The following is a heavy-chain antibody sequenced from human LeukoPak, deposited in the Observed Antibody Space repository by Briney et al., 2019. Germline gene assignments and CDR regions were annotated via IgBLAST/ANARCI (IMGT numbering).Heavy chain of an antibody. CDR1: GFTFSSFA. CDR3: AKKEGGFDH. D-gene: IGHD1-26*01. J-gene: IGHJ4*02. CDR2: LSANGRNT. Sequence: AGGSLRLSCAASGFTFSSFAMSWVRQAPGKGLEWVSSLSANGRNTYYADSVKGRFTISRDNSMNTLYLQMNSLRAEDTAVYYCAKKEGGFDHWGQGALVTVSS. V-gene: IGHV3-23*01.